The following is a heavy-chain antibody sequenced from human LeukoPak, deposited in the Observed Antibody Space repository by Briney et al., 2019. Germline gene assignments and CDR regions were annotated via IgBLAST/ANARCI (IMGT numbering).Heavy chain of an antibody. CDR2: ISSSSRTI. Sequence: PGGSLRLSCAASGFTFSSYAMHWVRQAPGKGLEWVSYISSSSRTIHYADSVKGRFTISRDNAKNSLYLQMDSLRAEDTAVYYCARRGYSSGWNRFDYWGQGTLVTVSS. D-gene: IGHD6-25*01. CDR1: GFTFSSYA. V-gene: IGHV3-48*01. CDR3: ARRGYSSGWNRFDY. J-gene: IGHJ4*02.